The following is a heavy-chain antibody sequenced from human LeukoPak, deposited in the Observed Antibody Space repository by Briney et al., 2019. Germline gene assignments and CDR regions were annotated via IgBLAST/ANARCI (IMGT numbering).Heavy chain of an antibody. D-gene: IGHD2-2*01. CDR2: VYSRGST. CDR3: ARDCSSTSCYGEPRLTY. Sequence: SETLSLTCSVSGGSFSDYYWSWIRHSAGKGLEWIGRVYSRGSTIYNPSLRSRLTMSLDTPNNQFSLRLRSVTAADTAVYYCARDCSSTSCYGEPRLTYWGQGILVTVSS. CDR1: GGSFSDYY. J-gene: IGHJ4*02. V-gene: IGHV4-4*07.